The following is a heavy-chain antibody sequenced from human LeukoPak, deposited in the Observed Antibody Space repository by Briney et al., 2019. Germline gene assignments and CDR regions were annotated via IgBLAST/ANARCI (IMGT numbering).Heavy chain of an antibody. CDR3: AREFGDYRYYYYMDV. V-gene: IGHV4-38-2*02. Sequence: SETLSLTCTVSGYSINSGYYWSWIRQPPGKRLEWIGSIYYSGSTYSNPTLKSRLTISVDTSKNQISLNLTSVTAADAAVYYCAREFGDYRYYYYMDVWGKGTTVTVSS. CDR1: GYSINSGYY. CDR2: IYYSGST. J-gene: IGHJ6*03. D-gene: IGHD4-17*01.